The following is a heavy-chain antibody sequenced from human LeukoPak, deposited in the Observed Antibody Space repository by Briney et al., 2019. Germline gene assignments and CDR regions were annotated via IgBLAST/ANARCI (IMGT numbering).Heavy chain of an antibody. D-gene: IGHD3-10*01. CDR1: GYTFTSYD. CDR2: MTPNSGNT. CDR3: ARNYYGSGTFDY. J-gene: IGHJ4*02. V-gene: IGHV1-8*01. Sequence: ASVKVSFKASGYTFTSYDIDWVRQAPGQGVEWLGWMTPNSGNTGYAQKFQGRVTMTRDTSISTAYMELSSLRSEDTAVYYCARNYYGSGTFDYWGQGTLVTVSS.